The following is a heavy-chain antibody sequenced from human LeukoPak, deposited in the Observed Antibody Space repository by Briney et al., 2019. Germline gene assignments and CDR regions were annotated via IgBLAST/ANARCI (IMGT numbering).Heavy chain of an antibody. D-gene: IGHD6-13*01. CDR2: INYSGTT. CDR1: GGSFSGYY. J-gene: IGHJ4*02. Sequence: PSETLSLTCAVYGGSFSGYYGRWIRQSPGKGLEWIGEINYSGTTNYNPSLKSRVTISVDTSKNQLSLKLTSVTAADTSVYFCARGDRYSSNWPFDIWGQGTLVTVSS. CDR3: ARGDRYSSNWPFDI. V-gene: IGHV4-34*01.